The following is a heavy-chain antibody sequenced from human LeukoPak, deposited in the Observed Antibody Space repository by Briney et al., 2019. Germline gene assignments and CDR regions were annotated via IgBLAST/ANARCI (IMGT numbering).Heavy chain of an antibody. J-gene: IGHJ4*02. D-gene: IGHD2-2*01. Sequence: PSETLSLTCAVYGGSFSGYYWSWIRQPPGKGLEWIGYIYYSGSTYYNPSLKSRVTISVDTSKNQFSLKLSSVTAADTAVYYCARVVPAANADYWGQGTLVTVSS. CDR2: IYYSGST. CDR3: ARVVPAANADY. CDR1: GGSFSGYY. V-gene: IGHV4-30-4*08.